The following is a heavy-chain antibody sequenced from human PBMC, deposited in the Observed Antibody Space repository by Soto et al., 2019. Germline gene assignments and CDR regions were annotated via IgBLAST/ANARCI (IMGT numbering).Heavy chain of an antibody. CDR2: INPNSGVT. CDR3: ARESGAATATLDYYYFYMDV. D-gene: IGHD6-25*01. Sequence: QVQLVQSGAEVKEPGASVTVSCRASGDRFTDYYMHWVRQAPGQGLEWMGWINPNSGVTKYAQKFQGWVTMARDTSIRTVYMQLSRLGFDDTAIYYCARESGAATATLDYYYFYMDVWGTGTTVTVSS. V-gene: IGHV1-2*04. J-gene: IGHJ6*03. CDR1: GDRFTDYY.